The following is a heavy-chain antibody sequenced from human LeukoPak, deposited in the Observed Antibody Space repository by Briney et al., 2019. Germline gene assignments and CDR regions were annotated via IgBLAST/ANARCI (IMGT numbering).Heavy chain of an antibody. D-gene: IGHD5-18*01. CDR1: GFTFSSYE. Sequence: GGSLRLSCAASGFTFSSYEMNWVRQAPGKGLEWVSYTSSSGSTIYYADSVKGRFTISRDNAKNSLYLQMNSLRAEDTAVYYCAGDHGGRSYGYDAFDIWGQGTMVTVSS. CDR3: AGDHGGRSYGYDAFDI. CDR2: TSSSGSTI. V-gene: IGHV3-48*03. J-gene: IGHJ3*02.